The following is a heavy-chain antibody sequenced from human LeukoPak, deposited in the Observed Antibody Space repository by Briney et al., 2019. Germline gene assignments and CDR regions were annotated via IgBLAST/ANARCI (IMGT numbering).Heavy chain of an antibody. CDR2: IYYSGST. J-gene: IGHJ2*01. Sequence: SETLSLTCGAYGGSFSGYYWSWIRQPPGKGLEWIGYIYYSGSTNYNPSLKSRVTISVDTSKNQFSLKLSSVTAADTAVYYCARSRRDWYFDLWGRGTLVTVSS. CDR3: ARSRRDWYFDL. CDR1: GGSFSGYY. D-gene: IGHD3-10*01. V-gene: IGHV4-59*01.